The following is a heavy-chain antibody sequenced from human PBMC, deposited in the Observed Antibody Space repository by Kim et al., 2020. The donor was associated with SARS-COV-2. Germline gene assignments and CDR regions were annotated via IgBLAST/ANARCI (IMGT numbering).Heavy chain of an antibody. J-gene: IGHJ3*02. D-gene: IGHD6-13*01. CDR1: GGSISSYY. V-gene: IGHV4-59*13. Sequence: SETLSLTCTVSGGSISSYYWSWIRQPPGKGLEWIGYIYYSGSTNYNPSLKSRVTISVDTSKNQFSLKLSSVTAADTAVYYCASRSLGYSSPSPGAFDIWGQGTMVTVSS. CDR3: ASRSLGYSSPSPGAFDI. CDR2: IYYSGST.